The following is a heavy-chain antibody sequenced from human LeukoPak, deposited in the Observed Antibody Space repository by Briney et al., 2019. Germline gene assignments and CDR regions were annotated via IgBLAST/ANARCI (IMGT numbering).Heavy chain of an antibody. Sequence: ASVKLSCKASGYTFTSYGISWVRQAPGQGLEWMGWISAYNGNTNYAQKLQGRVTMTTDTSTSTAYMELRSLRSDDTAVYYCARARGRSLITTIDYWGQGTMLTVSS. CDR3: ARARGRSLITTIDY. V-gene: IGHV1-18*01. D-gene: IGHD3-22*01. CDR2: ISAYNGNT. CDR1: GYTFTSYG. J-gene: IGHJ4*02.